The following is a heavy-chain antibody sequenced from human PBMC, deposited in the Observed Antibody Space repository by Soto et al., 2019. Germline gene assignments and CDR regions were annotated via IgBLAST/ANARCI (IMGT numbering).Heavy chain of an antibody. CDR2: MNPNSGNT. V-gene: IGHV1-8*01. D-gene: IGHD3-22*01. CDR1: GYTFTSYD. Sequence: ASVKVSCKASGYTFTSYDINWVRQATGQGLEWMGWMNPNSGNTGYAQKFQGRVTMTRNTSISTAYMELSSLRSEDTAVYYCAREKGYYYDSNHYYYYYGMDVWGQGTTVTVSS. J-gene: IGHJ6*02. CDR3: AREKGYYYDSNHYYYYYGMDV.